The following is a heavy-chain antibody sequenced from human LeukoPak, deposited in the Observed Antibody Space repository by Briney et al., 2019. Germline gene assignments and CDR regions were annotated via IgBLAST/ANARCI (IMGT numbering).Heavy chain of an antibody. CDR2: ISAYNGNT. J-gene: IGHJ4*02. Sequence: GASVTVSCKASGYTFTSYGISWVRQAPGQGLEWMGWISAYNGNTNYAQKLQGRVTMTTDTSTSTAYMELRSLRSDGTAVYYCASYSAFGELYFDYWGQGTLVTVSS. D-gene: IGHD3-10*01. CDR1: GYTFTSYG. V-gene: IGHV1-18*01. CDR3: ASYSAFGELYFDY.